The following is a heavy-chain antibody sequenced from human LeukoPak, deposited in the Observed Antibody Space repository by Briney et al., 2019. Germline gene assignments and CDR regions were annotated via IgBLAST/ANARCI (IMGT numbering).Heavy chain of an antibody. V-gene: IGHV3-30*02. J-gene: IGHJ4*02. CDR3: AKGSATAMVSLDY. CDR2: IRYDGSNK. D-gene: IGHD5-18*01. Sequence: GGSLRLSCAASGFTFSSYGMHWVREAPGKGLEWVAFIRYDGSNKYYADSVKGRFTISRDNSKNTLYLQMNSLRAEDTAVYYCAKGSATAMVSLDYWGQGTLVTVSS. CDR1: GFTFSSYG.